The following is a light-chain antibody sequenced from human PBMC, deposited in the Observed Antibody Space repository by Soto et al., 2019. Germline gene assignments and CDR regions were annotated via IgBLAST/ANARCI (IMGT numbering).Light chain of an antibody. J-gene: IGLJ1*01. Sequence: QSVLTQPASVSGSPGQSITISCTGTISDFVVYNYVSWYQQHPGKAPKLMIYGVSNRPSGVSNRFSGSKSGNTASLTISGLXADDEADYYCSSHTISSALQVFGTGTKVTVL. V-gene: IGLV2-14*01. CDR3: SSHTISSALQV. CDR1: ISDFVVYNY. CDR2: GVS.